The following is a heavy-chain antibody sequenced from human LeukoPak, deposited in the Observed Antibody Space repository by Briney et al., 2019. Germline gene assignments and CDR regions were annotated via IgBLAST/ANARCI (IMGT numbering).Heavy chain of an antibody. V-gene: IGHV3-21*01. D-gene: IGHD6-6*01. CDR1: GFTFSSYS. Sequence: GGSLRLSCAASGFTFSSYSMNWVRQAPGKGLEWVSSISHSSTYIYYVDSVKGRFTISRDNAKNSLYLQMNSLRAEDTAVYYCARGLSGYASSLGYWGQGTLVTVSA. J-gene: IGHJ4*02. CDR3: ARGLSGYASSLGY. CDR2: ISHSSTYI.